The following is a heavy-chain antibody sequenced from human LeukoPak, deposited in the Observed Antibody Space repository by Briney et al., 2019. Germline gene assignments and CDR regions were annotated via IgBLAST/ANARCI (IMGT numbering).Heavy chain of an antibody. CDR1: GYTFTDYY. CDR3: ARGHPMPRGGL. J-gene: IGHJ4*02. CDR2: INPNSGDT. V-gene: IGHV1-2*02. D-gene: IGHD2-2*01. Sequence: ASVKVSCKASGYTFTDYYMHWVRQAPGQGLEWMGWINPNSGDTYYVQKFQGRVTVTRDTSISTAYMELSRLRSDDAAVYYCARGHPMPRGGLWGQGTLVTVSS.